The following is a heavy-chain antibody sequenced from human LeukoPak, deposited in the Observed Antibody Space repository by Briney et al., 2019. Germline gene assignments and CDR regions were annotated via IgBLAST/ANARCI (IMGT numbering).Heavy chain of an antibody. D-gene: IGHD3-22*01. Sequence: ASVKVSCKASGYTFTSYGISWVRQAPGQGLEWMGWISAYNGNTNYAQKLQGRVTMTTDTSTSTAYMELRSLRSDDTAVYYCARSRAYYYDSSGYWNFDYWGQGTLVTVSS. V-gene: IGHV1-18*01. CDR3: ARSRAYYYDSSGYWNFDY. CDR2: ISAYNGNT. CDR1: GYTFTSYG. J-gene: IGHJ4*02.